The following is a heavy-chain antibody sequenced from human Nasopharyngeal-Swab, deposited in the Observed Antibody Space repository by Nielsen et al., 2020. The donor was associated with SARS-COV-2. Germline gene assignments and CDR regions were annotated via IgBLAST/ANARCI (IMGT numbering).Heavy chain of an antibody. J-gene: IGHJ4*02. V-gene: IGHV5-10-1*01. CDR1: GYSFTSYW. Sequence: GESLKILRKGSGYSFTSYWINWVRKMPGKGLEWTGSVEASDSYTNYSPSFQGHVSISTDKTINTAYLQLSSLKASDTAMYYCSSLLGYGGNSDFDYWGQGTLVTVSS. D-gene: IGHD4-23*01. CDR3: SSLLGYGGNSDFDY. CDR2: VEASDSYT.